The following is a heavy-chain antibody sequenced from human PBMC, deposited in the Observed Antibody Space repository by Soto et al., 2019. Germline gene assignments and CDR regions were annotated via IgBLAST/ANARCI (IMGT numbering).Heavy chain of an antibody. V-gene: IGHV6-1*01. CDR3: ARYQFGNSYFHS. CDR1: GDSVSSNSAA. Sequence: SQTLSLTCVISGDSVSSNSAAWTWIRQSPSRGLEWLGRTYYRSKWSYDYAVSVKSRISINPDTSKNQFSLQLNSVTPEDTAVYYCARYQFGNSYFHSWGQGTLVTVSS. J-gene: IGHJ4*02. CDR2: TYYRSKWSY. D-gene: IGHD3-10*01.